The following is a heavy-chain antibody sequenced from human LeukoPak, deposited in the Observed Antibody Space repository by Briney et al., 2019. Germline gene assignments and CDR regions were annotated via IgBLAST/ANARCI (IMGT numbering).Heavy chain of an antibody. J-gene: IGHJ3*02. CDR3: ARPTERHYYDSSGYFDAFDI. Sequence: PSDTLSLTCAVYGGSFSGYYWSWIRQPAGKGLECIGKINHSGSTNYNPSLKSRVTISVDTSKNQFSLKLRSVTAADTAVYYCARPTERHYYDSSGYFDAFDIWGQGTMVTVSS. CDR2: INHSGST. V-gene: IGHV4-34*01. D-gene: IGHD3-22*01. CDR1: GGSFSGYY.